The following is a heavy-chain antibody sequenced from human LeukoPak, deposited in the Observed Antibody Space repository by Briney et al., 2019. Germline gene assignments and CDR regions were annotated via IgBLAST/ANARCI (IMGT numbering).Heavy chain of an antibody. Sequence: GGSLRLSCAASGFTFSSYAMSWVRQAPGKGLEWVSAISGSGGSTYYADSVKGRFTISRDNSKKTLYLQMNSLRAEDTAVYYCAKDRYQLLLLDYWGQGTLVTVSS. V-gene: IGHV3-23*01. D-gene: IGHD2-2*01. CDR3: AKDRYQLLLLDY. CDR2: ISGSGGST. J-gene: IGHJ4*02. CDR1: GFTFSSYA.